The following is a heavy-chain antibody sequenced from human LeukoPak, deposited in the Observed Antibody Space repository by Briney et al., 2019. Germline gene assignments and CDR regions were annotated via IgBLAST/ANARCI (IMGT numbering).Heavy chain of an antibody. J-gene: IGHJ4*02. Sequence: SETLSLTCTVSGGSISSYYWSWIRQPPGKGLEWIGYIYYSGSTNYNPSLKSRVTISVDTSKNQFSLKLSSVTAADTAVYYCARTLRYYDSSGYALDYWGQGTLVTVSS. D-gene: IGHD3-22*01. V-gene: IGHV4-59*01. CDR2: IYYSGST. CDR1: GGSISSYY. CDR3: ARTLRYYDSSGYALDY.